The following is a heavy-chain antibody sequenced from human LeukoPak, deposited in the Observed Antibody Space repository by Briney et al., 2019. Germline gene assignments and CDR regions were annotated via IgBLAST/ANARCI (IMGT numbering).Heavy chain of an antibody. J-gene: IGHJ6*02. CDR3: ARTSSSWYPRTYYYYGMDV. Sequence: EASVKVSCKASGYTFTSYGMSWVRQAPGQGLEWMGWISAYNGNTNYAQKLQGRVTMTTDTSTSTAYMELRSLRSDDTAVYYCARTSSSWYPRTYYYYGMDVWGQGTTVTVSS. V-gene: IGHV1-18*01. CDR1: GYTFTSYG. CDR2: ISAYNGNT. D-gene: IGHD6-13*01.